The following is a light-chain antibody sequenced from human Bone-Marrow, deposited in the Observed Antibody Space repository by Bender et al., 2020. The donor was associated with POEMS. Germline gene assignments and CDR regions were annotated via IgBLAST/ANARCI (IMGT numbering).Light chain of an antibody. V-gene: IGLV2-11*01. CDR3: CSYAGIYSWV. CDR1: RRDVGGYNY. Sequence: QSALAQPDSVSGSPGQSVTISCTGTRRDVGGYNYVSWYQQHPGKAPTLMIYDVNKRPSGVTDRFSGSKSGNTASLTISGLQAEDEADYYCCSYAGIYSWVFGGGTKLTVL. CDR2: DVN. J-gene: IGLJ3*02.